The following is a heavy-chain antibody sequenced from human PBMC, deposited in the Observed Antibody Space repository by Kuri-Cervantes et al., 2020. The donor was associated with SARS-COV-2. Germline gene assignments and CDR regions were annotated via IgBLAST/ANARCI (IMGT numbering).Heavy chain of an antibody. Sequence: GGSLRLSCAASGFTFSSYAMSWVRQAPGKGLEWVAFIRYDGSNKYYADSVKGRFTISRDNSKNTLYLQMNSLRAEDTAVYYCAKDRSSSWLWYLDLWGRGTLVTVSS. D-gene: IGHD6-13*01. CDR3: AKDRSSSWLWYLDL. V-gene: IGHV3-30*02. J-gene: IGHJ2*01. CDR1: GFTFSSYA. CDR2: IRYDGSNK.